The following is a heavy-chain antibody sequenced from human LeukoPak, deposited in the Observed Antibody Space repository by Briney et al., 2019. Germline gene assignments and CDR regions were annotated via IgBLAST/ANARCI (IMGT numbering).Heavy chain of an antibody. D-gene: IGHD1-26*01. Sequence: GGSLRLSCAASGFTFSSYAMSWVRQAPGKGLEWVSGISASGSSTYYADSVKGRFTISRDNSKDTLYLQMSSLRAEDTAVYYCAKDRAYTGSPRAFDIWGQGTVVTVSS. CDR3: AKDRAYTGSPRAFDI. J-gene: IGHJ3*02. CDR2: ISASGSST. V-gene: IGHV3-23*01. CDR1: GFTFSSYA.